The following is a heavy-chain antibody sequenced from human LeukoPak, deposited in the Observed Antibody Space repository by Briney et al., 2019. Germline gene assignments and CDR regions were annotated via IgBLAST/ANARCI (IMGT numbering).Heavy chain of an antibody. CDR3: ARGSHYDSSGYYFDY. CDR2: IYHSGST. J-gene: IGHJ4*02. D-gene: IGHD3-22*01. Sequence: PSETLSLTCAVSGGSISSGGYSWSWIRQPPGKGLERIGYIYHSGSTYYNPSLKSRVTISVDRSKNQFSLKLSSVTAADTAVYYCARGSHYDSSGYYFDYWGQGTLVTVSS. V-gene: IGHV4-30-2*01. CDR1: GGSISSGGYS.